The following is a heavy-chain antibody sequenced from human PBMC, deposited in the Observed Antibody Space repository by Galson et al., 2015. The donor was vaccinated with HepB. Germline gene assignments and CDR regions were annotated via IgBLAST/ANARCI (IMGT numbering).Heavy chain of an antibody. CDR3: ARDPSTVTPRFDP. J-gene: IGHJ5*02. D-gene: IGHD4-17*01. CDR1: GYTFTSYA. V-gene: IGHV1-3*01. Sequence: SVKVSCKASGYTFTSYAMHWVRQAPGQRLEWMGWINAGNGNTKYSQKFQGRVTITRDTSASTAYMELSSLRSEDTAVYYCARDPSTVTPRFDPWGQGTLVTVSS. CDR2: INAGNGNT.